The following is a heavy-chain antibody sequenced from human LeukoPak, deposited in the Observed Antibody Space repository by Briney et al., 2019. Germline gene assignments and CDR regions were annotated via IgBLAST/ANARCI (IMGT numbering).Heavy chain of an antibody. CDR3: ARDGSTSWGSYGMDV. CDR2: INPNSGGT. CDR1: GYTFTGYY. Sequence: GASVKVSCKASGYTFTGYYMHWVRQAPGQGLEWMGWINPNSGGTNYAQKFQGRVTMTRDTSISTAYMELSRLRSDDTAVYYCARDGSTSWGSYGMDVWGQGTTVTVSS. D-gene: IGHD2-2*01. J-gene: IGHJ6*02. V-gene: IGHV1-2*02.